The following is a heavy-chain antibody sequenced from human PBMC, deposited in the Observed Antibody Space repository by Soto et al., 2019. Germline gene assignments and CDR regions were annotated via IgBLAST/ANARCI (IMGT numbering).Heavy chain of an antibody. J-gene: IGHJ3*02. CDR3: ARLRSGAFDI. CDR1: GFTFSSYS. V-gene: IGHV3-21*01. Sequence: ESGGGLVKPGGSLRLSCADSGFTFSSYSMNWVRQAPGKGLEWVSSISGSSSYIYYADSVKGRFTISRDNTKNSLYVQMNSLRAEDTAVYYCARLRSGAFDIWGQGTMVTVSS. CDR2: ISGSSSYI. D-gene: IGHD5-12*01.